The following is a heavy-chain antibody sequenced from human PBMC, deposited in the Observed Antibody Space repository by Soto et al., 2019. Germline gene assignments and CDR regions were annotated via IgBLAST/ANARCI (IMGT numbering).Heavy chain of an antibody. CDR2: FDPEDGET. V-gene: IGHV1-24*01. D-gene: IGHD1-26*01. Sequence: ASVKVSCKVSGYTLTELSMHWVRQAPGKGLEWMGGFDPEDGETIYAQKFQGRVTMTEDTPTDTAYMELSSLRSEDTAVYYCATYSGSYYRHYYYGMDVWGQGTTVTVSS. CDR1: GYTLTELS. J-gene: IGHJ6*02. CDR3: ATYSGSYYRHYYYGMDV.